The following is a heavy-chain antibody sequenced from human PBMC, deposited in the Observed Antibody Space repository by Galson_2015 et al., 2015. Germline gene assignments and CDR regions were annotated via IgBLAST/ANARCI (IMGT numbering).Heavy chain of an antibody. D-gene: IGHD6-6*01. CDR1: GFTFSSYA. V-gene: IGHV3-23*01. J-gene: IGHJ5*02. CDR2: ISGSGGST. Sequence: SLRLSCAASGFTFSSYAMSWVRQAPGKGLEWVSAISGSGGSTYYADSVKGRFTISRDNSKNTLYLQMNSLRAEDTAVYYCARDVPSYSSSPGWFDPWGQGTLVTVSS. CDR3: ARDVPSYSSSPGWFDP.